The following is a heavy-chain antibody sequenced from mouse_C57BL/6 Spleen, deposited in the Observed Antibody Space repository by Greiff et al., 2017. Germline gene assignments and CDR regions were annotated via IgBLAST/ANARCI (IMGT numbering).Heavy chain of an antibody. V-gene: IGHV1-81*01. CDR1: GYTFTSYG. CDR2: IYPRSGNT. D-gene: IGHD1-1*01. J-gene: IGHJ1*03. Sequence: QVQLQQSGAELARPGASVKLSCKASGYTFTSYGISWVKQRTGQGLEWIGEIYPRSGNTYYNEKFKGKATLTVDKSSSTAYMELRSLTSEDSAVYFCARNYGSRDWYFDVWGTGTTVTVSS. CDR3: ARNYGSRDWYFDV.